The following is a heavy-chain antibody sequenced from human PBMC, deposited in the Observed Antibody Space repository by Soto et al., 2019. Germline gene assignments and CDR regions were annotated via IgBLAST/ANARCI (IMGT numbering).Heavy chain of an antibody. V-gene: IGHV4-59*01. D-gene: IGHD3-22*01. CDR2: IYYSGST. CDR1: GVSISSYY. J-gene: IGHJ4*02. Sequence: PXETLCLTCTVAGVSISSYYWSWIRQPPGKGLEWIGYIYYSGSTNYNPSLKSRVTISVDTSKNQFSLKLSSVTAADTAVYYCARENYYDSSGYRTFDYWGQGTLVTVS. CDR3: ARENYYDSSGYRTFDY.